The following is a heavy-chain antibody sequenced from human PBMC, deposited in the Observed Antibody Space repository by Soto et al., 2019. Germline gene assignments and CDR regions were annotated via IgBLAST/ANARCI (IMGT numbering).Heavy chain of an antibody. CDR2: IWYDGSKE. D-gene: IGHD3-9*01. CDR1: GFTFSSYG. Sequence: PGGSPRLSCAASGFTFSSYGMHWFGQAPGKGLEWVAVIWYDGSKEYYADSVKGRFTISRDISKNTLYLQMNSLRAEDTAIYYCARNGVLTGYHSLYYYMDIWGKGTTVTVS. CDR3: ARNGVLTGYHSLYYYMDI. J-gene: IGHJ6*03. V-gene: IGHV3-33*01.